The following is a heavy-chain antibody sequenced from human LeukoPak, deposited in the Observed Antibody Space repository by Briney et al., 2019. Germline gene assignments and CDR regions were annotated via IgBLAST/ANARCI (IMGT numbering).Heavy chain of an antibody. Sequence: GGSLRLSCAASGFTFSSYAMSWVRQAPGKGLEWVSAISGSGISTYYEDSVKGRFTISRDSSKNTLYLQMNSLRAEDTAVYYCAKRPRAVAEAYFDYWGQGTLVTVSS. D-gene: IGHD6-19*01. CDR3: AKRPRAVAEAYFDY. CDR2: ISGSGIST. CDR1: GFTFSSYA. J-gene: IGHJ4*02. V-gene: IGHV3-23*01.